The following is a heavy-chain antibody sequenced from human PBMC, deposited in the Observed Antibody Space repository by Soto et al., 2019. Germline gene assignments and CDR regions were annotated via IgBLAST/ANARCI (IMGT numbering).Heavy chain of an antibody. Sequence: SVKVSCKASGGTFSSYAISWVRQAPGQGLEWMGGIIPIFGTANYAQKFQDRVTITADKSTSTAYMELSSLRSEDTAVYYCARYQMVYANWFDPWGQGTLVTVSS. V-gene: IGHV1-69*06. CDR1: GGTFSSYA. CDR2: IIPIFGTA. CDR3: ARYQMVYANWFDP. J-gene: IGHJ5*02. D-gene: IGHD2-8*01.